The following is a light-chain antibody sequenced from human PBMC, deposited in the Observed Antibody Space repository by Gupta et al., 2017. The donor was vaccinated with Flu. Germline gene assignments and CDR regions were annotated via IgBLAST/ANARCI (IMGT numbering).Light chain of an antibody. CDR2: NDN. CDR3: AAWDDRLNGHV. Sequence: QSVLTQAPSASATPGQRVAISCSGSTSNIASNPVSWYQQVPGTAPKLLMFNDNQRPSGVPDRFSGSKSGTSASLAISGLQSEDEAVYYCAAWDDRLNGHVFGGGTKLTVL. CDR1: TSNIASNP. V-gene: IGLV1-44*01. J-gene: IGLJ3*02.